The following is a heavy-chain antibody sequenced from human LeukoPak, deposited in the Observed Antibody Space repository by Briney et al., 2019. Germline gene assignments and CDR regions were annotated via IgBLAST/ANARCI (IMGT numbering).Heavy chain of an antibody. V-gene: IGHV3-74*01. CDR2: INSDGSST. J-gene: IGHJ6*02. CDR3: ARVVAYSSSWADYYYGMDV. CDR1: GFTFSSYW. Sequence: GGSLRLSCAASGFTFSSYWMHWVRQAPGKGLVWVSRINSDGSSTSYADFVKGRFTISRDNAKNTLYLQMNSLRAEDTAVYYCARVVAYSSSWADYYYGMDVWGQGTTVTVSS. D-gene: IGHD6-13*01.